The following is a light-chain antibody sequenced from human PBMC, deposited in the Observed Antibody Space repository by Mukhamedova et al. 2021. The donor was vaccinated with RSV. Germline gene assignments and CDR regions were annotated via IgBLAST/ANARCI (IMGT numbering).Light chain of an antibody. V-gene: IGLV2-14*01. Sequence: KVVTYEVSNRPSGVSNRFSGSKSGNTASLTISGLQAEDEADYYCSSYTSSSILLFGGGTKLTVL. J-gene: IGLJ2*01. CDR2: EVS. CDR3: SSYTSSSILL.